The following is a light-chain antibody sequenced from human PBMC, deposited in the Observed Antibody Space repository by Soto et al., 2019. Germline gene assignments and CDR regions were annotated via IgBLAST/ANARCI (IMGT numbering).Light chain of an antibody. CDR1: QSVLYSSNNKNY. V-gene: IGKV4-1*01. Sequence: DIVMTQSPDSLAVSLGERATINCKSSQSVLYSSNNKNYLAWYQQKPGQPPKLLIYWASTRESGVPDRFSGSASGTDFTLAISSLQAEDVAVYYGQQYYSSPQTFGQGTKVEIK. CDR2: WAS. CDR3: QQYYSSPQT. J-gene: IGKJ1*01.